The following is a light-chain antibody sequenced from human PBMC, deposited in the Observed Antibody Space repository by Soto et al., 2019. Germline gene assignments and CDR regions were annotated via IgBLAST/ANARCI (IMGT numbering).Light chain of an antibody. CDR3: QQYGSFV. CDR1: QSVSSSY. CDR2: GAS. Sequence: DIVLTRSPGALSLSPGRRATLSCRASQSVSSSYLAWYQQKPGQAPRLLIYGASSRATGIPDRFSGSGSGTDFTLTISRMEPEDFAVDYCQQYGSFVFGQGTKVDIK. J-gene: IGKJ1*01. V-gene: IGKV3-20*01.